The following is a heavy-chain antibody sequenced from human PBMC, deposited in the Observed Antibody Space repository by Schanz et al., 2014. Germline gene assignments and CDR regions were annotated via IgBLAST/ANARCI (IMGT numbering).Heavy chain of an antibody. CDR1: GYTLTNFD. Sequence: QVQLVQSGAEVKKPGASVKVSCKASGYTLTNFDINWVRQAPGQGLEWMGWMNPNSGTTGYAQKFQGRVTMTRNTSTSTAYMELSRLRSDDTAVYYCARGLVRYFAYWGQGTLVTVSS. CDR3: ARGLVRYFAY. J-gene: IGHJ4*02. CDR2: MNPNSGTT. D-gene: IGHD2-8*02. V-gene: IGHV1-8*01.